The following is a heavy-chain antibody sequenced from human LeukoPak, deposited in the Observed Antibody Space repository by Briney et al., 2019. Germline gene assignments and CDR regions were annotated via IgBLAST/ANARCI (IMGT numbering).Heavy chain of an antibody. V-gene: IGHV3-33*06. Sequence: GRSLRLSCAASGFTFSSYGMHWVRQAPGKGLEWVAVIWYDGSNKYYADSVKGRFTISRDNSKNTLYLQMNSLRAEDTAVYYCAKDYGDYHFDYWGQGTLVTVSS. CDR1: GFTFSSYG. D-gene: IGHD4-17*01. CDR3: AKDYGDYHFDY. CDR2: IWYDGSNK. J-gene: IGHJ4*02.